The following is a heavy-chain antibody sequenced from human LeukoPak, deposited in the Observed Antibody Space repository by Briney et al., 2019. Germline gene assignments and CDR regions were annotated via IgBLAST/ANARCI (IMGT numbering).Heavy chain of an antibody. J-gene: IGHJ4*02. V-gene: IGHV3-23*01. D-gene: IGHD3-22*01. CDR3: AKFYYYDSSGYSDGFDH. Sequence: GGSLRLSCAASGFTFSSYAMSWVRQAPGKGLEWVSAISGSGGSTYYADSVKGRFTISRDNSKNTLYLQMNSLRAEDTAVYYCAKFYYYDSSGYSDGFDHWGQGTLVTVSS. CDR2: ISGSGGST. CDR1: GFTFSSYA.